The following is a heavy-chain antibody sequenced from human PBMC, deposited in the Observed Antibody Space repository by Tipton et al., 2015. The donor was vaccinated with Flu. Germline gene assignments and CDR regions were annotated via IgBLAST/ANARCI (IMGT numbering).Heavy chain of an antibody. CDR2: IYYSGTT. CDR1: GDSISTTIYY. V-gene: IGHV4-39*07. D-gene: IGHD1-1*01. J-gene: IGHJ6*02. Sequence: GLVKPSETLSLTCTVSGDSISTTIYYWGWVRQPPGKGLEWIGSIYYSGTTDYNPSLKSRATISVDSSKNEFSLTLASLTAADTAVYYCARDLWNDRRSYYYYGVDVWGQGTTVTVPS. CDR3: ARDLWNDRRSYYYYGVDV.